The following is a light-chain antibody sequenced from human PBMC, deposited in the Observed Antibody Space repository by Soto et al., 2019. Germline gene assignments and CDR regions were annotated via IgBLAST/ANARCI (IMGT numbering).Light chain of an antibody. CDR3: SSYTSSSTVV. V-gene: IGLV2-14*01. CDR1: SSDVGGYNY. J-gene: IGLJ2*01. CDR2: DVS. Sequence: QSALTQPASVSGSPGQSITISCTGTSSDVGGYNYVSWYQQHPGKAPKLMIYDVSNRPSGVSNRFSCSKSGNTASLTISGLQAEDEADYYCSSYTSSSTVVFAGGTKLTVL.